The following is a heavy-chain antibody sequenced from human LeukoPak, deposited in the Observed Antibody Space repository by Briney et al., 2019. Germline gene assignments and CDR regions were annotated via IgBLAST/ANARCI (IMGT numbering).Heavy chain of an antibody. Sequence: GGSLRLSCAASGFTFSSYWMHWVRQAPGKGLVWVSRINSDGSSTSYADSMKGRFTISRDNAKNTLYLQMNSLRAEDTAVYYCARDTQITIFDVWGQGTTVTVSS. V-gene: IGHV3-74*01. J-gene: IGHJ6*02. CDR3: ARDTQITIFDV. D-gene: IGHD3-3*01. CDR1: GFTFSSYW. CDR2: INSDGSST.